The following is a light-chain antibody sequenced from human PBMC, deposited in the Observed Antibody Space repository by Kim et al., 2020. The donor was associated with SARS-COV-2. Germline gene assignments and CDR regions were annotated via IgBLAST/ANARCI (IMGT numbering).Light chain of an antibody. CDR3: QQYSNWPLT. V-gene: IGKV3-15*01. J-gene: IGKJ4*01. CDR1: QSVSTN. Sequence: EIVMTQSPDPLSVSPGEGATLSCRASQSVSTNLAWYQQKPGQAPRLLIYRASTRATGIPARFSGSGSGTEFTLTISSLQSEDFAVYYCQQYSNWPLTFGGGTKVDIK. CDR2: RAS.